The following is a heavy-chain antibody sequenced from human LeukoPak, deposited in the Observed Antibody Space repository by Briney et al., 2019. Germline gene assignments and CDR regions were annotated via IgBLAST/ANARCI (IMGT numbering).Heavy chain of an antibody. D-gene: IGHD3-22*01. CDR2: INHSGST. Sequence: SETLSLTCAVYGGSFSGYYWSWIRQPPGKGLEWIGEINHSGSTNYNPSLKSRVTISVDRSKNQFSLKLSSVTAADTAVYYCASVYDSSGYYYDYWGQGTLVTVSS. J-gene: IGHJ4*02. CDR3: ASVYDSSGYYYDY. CDR1: GGSFSGYY. V-gene: IGHV4-34*01.